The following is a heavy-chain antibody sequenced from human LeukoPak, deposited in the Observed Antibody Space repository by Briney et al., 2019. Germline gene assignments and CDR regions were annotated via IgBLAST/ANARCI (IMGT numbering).Heavy chain of an antibody. J-gene: IGHJ4*02. Sequence: ASVRVSCKASGYTFTSYGISWVRQAPGQGLEWMGWISAYNGNTNYAQKLQGRVTMTTDTSTSTAYMELRSLRSDDTAVYYCARDFLPTWYSSGWYFDYWGQGTLVTVPS. CDR1: GYTFTSYG. D-gene: IGHD6-19*01. V-gene: IGHV1-18*01. CDR3: ARDFLPTWYSSGWYFDY. CDR2: ISAYNGNT.